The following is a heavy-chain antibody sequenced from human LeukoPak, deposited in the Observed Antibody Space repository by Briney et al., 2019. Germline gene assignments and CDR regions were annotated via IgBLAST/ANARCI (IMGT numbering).Heavy chain of an antibody. CDR1: GYTFTGYY. J-gene: IGHJ4*02. CDR2: INPKSGGT. V-gene: IGHV1-2*02. CDR3: ARDSGSSSWEYDY. Sequence: ASVKVSCKASGYTFTGYYMHWVRQAPGQGLGWMGWINPKSGGTNYAQKFQGRITMTRDTSISTAYMELTRLTSDDTAVYYCARDSGSSSWEYDYWGQGTLVTVSS. D-gene: IGHD6-13*01.